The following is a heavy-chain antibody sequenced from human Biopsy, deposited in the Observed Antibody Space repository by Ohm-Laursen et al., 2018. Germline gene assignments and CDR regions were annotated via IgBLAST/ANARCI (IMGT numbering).Heavy chain of an antibody. CDR3: ARVLLPAAAVHYGMDV. J-gene: IGHJ6*02. CDR2: ISSSSNFI. V-gene: IGHV3-21*01. CDR1: GLTFSSYS. D-gene: IGHD2-2*01. Sequence: SLRLSCTASGLTFSSYSMHWVRQAPGKGLEWVSSISSSSNFIYYGDSVKARFTISRDNAKNSLYLQMNSLRAEDTAVYYCARVLLPAAAVHYGMDVWGQGTTVTVSS.